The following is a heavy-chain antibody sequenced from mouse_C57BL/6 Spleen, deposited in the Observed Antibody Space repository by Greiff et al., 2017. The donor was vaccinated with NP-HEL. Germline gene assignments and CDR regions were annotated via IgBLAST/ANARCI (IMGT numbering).Heavy chain of an antibody. J-gene: IGHJ3*01. Sequence: VKLQESGAELVKPGASVKISCKASGYAFSSYWMNWVKQRPGKGLEWIGQIYPGDGDTNYNGKFKGKATLTADKSSSTAYMQLSSLTSEDSAVYFCAREGAQATWFAYWGQGTLVTVSA. CDR2: IYPGDGDT. D-gene: IGHD3-2*02. CDR3: AREGAQATWFAY. CDR1: GYAFSSYW. V-gene: IGHV1-80*01.